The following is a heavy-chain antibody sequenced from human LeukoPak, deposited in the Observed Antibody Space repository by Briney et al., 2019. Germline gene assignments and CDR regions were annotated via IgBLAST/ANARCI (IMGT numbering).Heavy chain of an antibody. CDR1: GFTFSSYG. CDR3: AKDVRLYYGTAGTVDY. D-gene: IGHD3-10*01. V-gene: IGHV3-30*18. CDR2: ISYDGSNK. Sequence: GGSLRLSCAASGFTFSSYGMHWVRQAPGKGLEGVAVISYDGSNKYYADSVKGRFTISRDNSKNTLYLQMNSLRAEDTAVYYCAKDVRLYYGTAGTVDYWGQGTLVTVSS. J-gene: IGHJ4*02.